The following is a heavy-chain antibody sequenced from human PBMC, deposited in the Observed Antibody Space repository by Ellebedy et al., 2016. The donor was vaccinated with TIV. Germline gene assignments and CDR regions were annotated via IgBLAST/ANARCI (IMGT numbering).Heavy chain of an antibody. CDR3: ARGGRDKYVMDV. V-gene: IGHV3-23*01. Sequence: GESLKISCAASGFRFSEFALSWVRQAPGKGLEWVSAISGSGVSTYYADSVKGRFTISRDNSKNTVYLQVNSLRAEDTAVYYCARGGRDKYVMDVWGQGTTVTVSS. D-gene: IGHD5-24*01. J-gene: IGHJ6*02. CDR2: ISGSGVST. CDR1: GFRFSEFA.